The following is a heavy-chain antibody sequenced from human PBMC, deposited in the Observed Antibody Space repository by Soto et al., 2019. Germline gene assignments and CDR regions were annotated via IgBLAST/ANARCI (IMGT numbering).Heavy chain of an antibody. CDR1: GFTFSSYA. CDR3: AGSRPFDY. J-gene: IGHJ4*02. D-gene: IGHD3-10*01. CDR2: ISYDGSNK. V-gene: IGHV3-30-3*01. Sequence: QVQLVESGGGVVQPGRSLRLSCAASGFTFSSYAMHWVRQAPGKGLEWVAVISYDGSNKYYADSVKGRFTISRDNSKNTLYLQMNSLRAEDTAVYYCAGSRPFDYWGQGTLVTVSS.